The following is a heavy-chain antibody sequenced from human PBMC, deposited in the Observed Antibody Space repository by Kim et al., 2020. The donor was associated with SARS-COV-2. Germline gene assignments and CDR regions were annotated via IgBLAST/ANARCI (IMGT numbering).Heavy chain of an antibody. D-gene: IGHD3-10*01. Sequence: ADSVKGRFTISRDNSKNTLYLQMNSLRAEDTAVYYCAKDPAYGSGTLFDYWGQGTLVTVSS. V-gene: IGHV3-23*01. CDR3: AKDPAYGSGTLFDY. J-gene: IGHJ4*02.